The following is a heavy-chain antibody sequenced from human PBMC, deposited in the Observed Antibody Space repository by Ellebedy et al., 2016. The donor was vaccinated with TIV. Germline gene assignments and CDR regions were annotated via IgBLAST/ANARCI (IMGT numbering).Heavy chain of an antibody. CDR1: GASFSVYY. V-gene: IGHV4-34*01. Sequence: MPGGSLRLSCAVYGASFSVYYWSWIRQPPGKGLDWIGEINNSGRTNYNPSLKSRVTMSVDTSKNQISLKLNSVTAADTAVYYCARTQYSTGWSFDFWGQGTLVTVSS. J-gene: IGHJ4*02. D-gene: IGHD6-13*01. CDR3: ARTQYSTGWSFDF. CDR2: INNSGRT.